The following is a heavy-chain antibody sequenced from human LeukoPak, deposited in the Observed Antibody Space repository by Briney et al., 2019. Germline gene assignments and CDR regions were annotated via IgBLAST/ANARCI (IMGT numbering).Heavy chain of an antibody. J-gene: IGHJ4*02. V-gene: IGHV3-74*01. D-gene: IGHD3-10*01. CDR1: GFTFSSYW. CDR3: AREGTLLLWFGELPSEFDY. CDR2: INSDGSST. Sequence: GGSLRLSYAASGFTFSSYWMHWVRQAPGKGLVWVSRINSDGSSTSYADSVKGRFTISRDNAKNTLYLQMNSLRAEDTAVYYCAREGTLLLWFGELPSEFDYWGQGTLVTVSS.